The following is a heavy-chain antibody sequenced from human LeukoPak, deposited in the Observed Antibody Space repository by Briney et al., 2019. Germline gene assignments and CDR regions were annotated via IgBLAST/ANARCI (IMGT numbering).Heavy chain of an antibody. CDR3: AKEGYYDVLTGTEKGAFDI. V-gene: IGHV3-23*01. D-gene: IGHD3-9*01. J-gene: IGHJ3*02. CDR2: ISGSGGST. CDR1: GFTFSSYA. Sequence: GGSLRPSCAASGFTFSSYAMSWVRQAPGKGLEWVSAISGSGGSTYYADSVKGRFTISRDNSKNTLYLQMNSLRAEDTAVYYCAKEGYYDVLTGTEKGAFDIWGQGTMVTVSS.